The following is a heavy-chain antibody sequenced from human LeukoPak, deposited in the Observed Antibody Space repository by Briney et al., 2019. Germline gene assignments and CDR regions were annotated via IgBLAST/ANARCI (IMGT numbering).Heavy chain of an antibody. V-gene: IGHV4-61*01. J-gene: IGHJ6*02. Sequence: NPSETLSLTCTVSGSSVSSGSYYWSWIRQPPGKGLEWIGYIYYSGSTNYNPSFKSRVTISVDTSKNQFSLKLSSVTAADTAVYYCARESNHGGDYFNPYYYGMDVWGQGTTVTVSS. CDR1: GSSVSSGSYY. CDR2: IYYSGST. CDR3: ARESNHGGDYFNPYYYGMDV. D-gene: IGHD4-17*01.